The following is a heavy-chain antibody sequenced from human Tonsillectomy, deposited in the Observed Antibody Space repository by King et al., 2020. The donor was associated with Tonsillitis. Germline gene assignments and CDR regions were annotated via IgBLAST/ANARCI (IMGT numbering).Heavy chain of an antibody. Sequence: VQLVESGGGLVKPGGSLRLSCAASGFTFSYYSMNWVRQAPGKGLEWVSSIISSSTAIYYADSGKGRFTISRDNAKNSLYLQMNSLRAEDTSVYYCARGDYYDTSGFADYWGQGTLVTVSS. CDR3: ARGDYYDTSGFADY. D-gene: IGHD3-22*01. CDR1: GFTFSYYS. V-gene: IGHV3-21*01. CDR2: IISSSTAI. J-gene: IGHJ4*02.